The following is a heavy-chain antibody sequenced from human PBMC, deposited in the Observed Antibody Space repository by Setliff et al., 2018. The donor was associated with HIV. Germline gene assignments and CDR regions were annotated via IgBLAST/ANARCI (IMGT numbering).Heavy chain of an antibody. V-gene: IGHV4-34*01. J-gene: IGHJ4*02. Sequence: PSETLSLTCAVYGRSFSGYYWNWIRQSPGKGLEWIGEINHSGGTNYNPSLKSRVTMSVDTSKNQFSLKLSSVTAADTAVYYCARWYYCVSGACYRADYWGQGTMVTVSS. CDR2: INHSGGT. CDR3: ARWYYCVSGACYRADY. CDR1: GRSFSGYY. D-gene: IGHD2-21*02.